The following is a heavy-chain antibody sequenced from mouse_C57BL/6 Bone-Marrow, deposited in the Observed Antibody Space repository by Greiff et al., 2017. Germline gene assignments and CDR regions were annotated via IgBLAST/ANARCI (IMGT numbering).Heavy chain of an antibody. D-gene: IGHD2-5*01. CDR1: GYTFTSYW. J-gene: IGHJ4*01. Sequence: QVQLQQPGAELVMPGASVKLSCKASGYTFTSYWMHWVKQRPGQGLEWIGEIDPSDSYTNYNQKFKGKSTLTVDKSSSTAYMQLSSLTSEDSAVYYCARKDYSNSMDYWGQGTSVTVSS. CDR2: IDPSDSYT. V-gene: IGHV1-69*01. CDR3: ARKDYSNSMDY.